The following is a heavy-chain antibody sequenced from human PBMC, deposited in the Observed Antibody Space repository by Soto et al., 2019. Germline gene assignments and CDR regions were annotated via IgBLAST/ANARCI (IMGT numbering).Heavy chain of an antibody. CDR3: ARGRRRESCGGGDWDYGDV. Sequence: QITLKESGPTLVKPTQTLKLTCTFSGFSFSDGAVGVGWFRQSPGKAPEWLAIYYWDEDEWHSPSLRTRLSNGYEAARSQVDPAMVDMDPQDTATDACARGRRRESCGGGDWDYGDVWGQGLQVAAS. V-gene: IGHV2-5*02. J-gene: IGHJ4*02. D-gene: IGHD2-21*01. CDR2: YYWDEDE. CDR1: GFSFSDGAVG.